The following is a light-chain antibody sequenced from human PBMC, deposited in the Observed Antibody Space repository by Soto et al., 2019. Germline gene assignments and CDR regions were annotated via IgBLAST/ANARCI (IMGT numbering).Light chain of an antibody. J-gene: IGKJ3*01. V-gene: IGKV2-24*01. CDR3: MQVTKFPHT. CDR1: QSLVNSYGNTY. Sequence: DIVMTQTPLFSSVTLGQPASISCRASQSLVNSYGNTYLNWLQQRPGQPPRLLIYQISNRFSGVPDRFSGSGAGTDFTLKISRVEAEDVGVYYCMQVTKFPHTFGPGTKVDLQ. CDR2: QIS.